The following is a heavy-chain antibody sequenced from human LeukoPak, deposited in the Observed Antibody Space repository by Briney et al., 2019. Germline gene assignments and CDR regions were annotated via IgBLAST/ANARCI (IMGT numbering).Heavy chain of an antibody. D-gene: IGHD3-16*02. J-gene: IGHJ5*02. Sequence: SETLSLPCTLSGGSINTNDYYWGWIRQPPGKGLGWIGSFGHGRNAFYNPSLQSRVTISVDASTNQFSLRLTSVTAADTAMYYCGRHAPYRNFDLWGQGTLVTVSS. CDR3: GRHAPYRNFDL. CDR2: FGHGRNA. V-gene: IGHV4-39*01. CDR1: GGSINTNDYY.